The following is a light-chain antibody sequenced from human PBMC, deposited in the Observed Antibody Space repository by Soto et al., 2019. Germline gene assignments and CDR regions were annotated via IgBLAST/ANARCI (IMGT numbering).Light chain of an antibody. CDR1: QSVTNNY. V-gene: IGKV3-20*01. Sequence: EIVLTQSPGTLSLSPGERATLSCRASQSVTNNYLAWYQQKPSQAPRLLIFGASSRPAGIPERFGGSGSGTDFTLAIGSLEPEDFAAYYCQQNCRFPCTFGQGTRVDIK. J-gene: IGKJ1*01. CDR3: QQNCRFPCT. CDR2: GAS.